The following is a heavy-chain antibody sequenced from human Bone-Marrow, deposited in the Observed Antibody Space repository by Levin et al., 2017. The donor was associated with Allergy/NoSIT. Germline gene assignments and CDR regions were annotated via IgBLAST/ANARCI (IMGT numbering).Heavy chain of an antibody. D-gene: IGHD4-17*01. CDR1: GFNFDIYS. J-gene: IGHJ4*02. V-gene: IGHV3-21*01. Sequence: HGESLKISCAASGFNFDIYSMNWVRQAPGKGLEWVASISGSSGYIHYADSLKRRFTVSRDNAQRSLFLEMTSLTAEDTAVYYCARNAADDYGDFSPLYYWGQGILVTVSS. CDR3: ARNAADDYGDFSPLYY. CDR2: ISGSSGYI.